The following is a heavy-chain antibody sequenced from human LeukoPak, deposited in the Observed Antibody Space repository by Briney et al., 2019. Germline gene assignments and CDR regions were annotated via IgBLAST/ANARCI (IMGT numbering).Heavy chain of an antibody. J-gene: IGHJ5*02. D-gene: IGHD2-2*01. CDR1: GFTFSSYD. CDR3: ARAGYCSSTTCYDLFDP. CDR2: ISSSGSTI. V-gene: IGHV3-48*03. Sequence: GGSLRLSCAASGFTFSSYDMNWVRQAPGKGLEWVSYISSSGSTIYYADSVKGRFSISRDNAKNSLYLQMNSLRAEDTAVYYCARAGYCSSTTCYDLFDPWGQGTLVTVSS.